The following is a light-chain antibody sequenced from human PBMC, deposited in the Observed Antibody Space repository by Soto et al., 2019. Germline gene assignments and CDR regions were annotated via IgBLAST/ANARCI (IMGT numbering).Light chain of an antibody. CDR2: DAS. CDR3: QQRSNWLFT. Sequence: IVLTQSPATVSLSPGERATLSCRASQSVSSYLAWYQQKLGQAPRLLIYDASKRATGIPARFSGSGSGTDFTLTISSLEPEDFAVYYCQQRSNWLFTFGPGTKVDMK. V-gene: IGKV3-11*01. J-gene: IGKJ3*01. CDR1: QSVSSY.